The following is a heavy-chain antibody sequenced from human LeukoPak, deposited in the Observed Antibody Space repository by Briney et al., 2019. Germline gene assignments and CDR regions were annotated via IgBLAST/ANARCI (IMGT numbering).Heavy chain of an antibody. CDR3: VRPLRESGYFYFDY. CDR2: ITSGSSTI. V-gene: IGHV3-48*04. D-gene: IGHD3-3*01. J-gene: IGHJ4*02. CDR1: WFTVSSNY. Sequence: GGSLRLSCAVSWFTVSSNYISWVRQAPGKGLEWVSYITSGSSTIYYPDSVKGRFTISRDNAKNSLYLQMNSLRAEDTAVYYCVRPLRESGYFYFDYWGQGTLVTVSS.